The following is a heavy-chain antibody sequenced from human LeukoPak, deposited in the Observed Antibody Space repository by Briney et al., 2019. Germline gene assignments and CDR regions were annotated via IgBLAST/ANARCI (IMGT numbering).Heavy chain of an antibody. CDR3: ARIGHGLDV. V-gene: IGHV3-9*01. Sequence: DPGGSLRLSCAASGFNFNDYAMHWVRQAPGKGLEWVSVVSSNSGTIDSVDSVKGRFTISRDNAKNSLYLQMNSLRVEDTALYYCARIGHGLDVWGQGTMVTVSS. J-gene: IGHJ3*01. D-gene: IGHD2/OR15-2a*01. CDR1: GFNFNDYA. CDR2: VSSNSGTI.